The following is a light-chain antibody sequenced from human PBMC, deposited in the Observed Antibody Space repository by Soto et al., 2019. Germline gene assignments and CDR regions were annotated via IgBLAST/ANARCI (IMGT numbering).Light chain of an antibody. J-gene: IGKJ4*01. V-gene: IGKV3-15*01. CDR3: QQYNNWPPLT. CDR1: QSVCSN. Sequence: EIVMTQSPATLSVSPGERATLSCRASQSVCSNLAWYQQKPGQAPRLLIYGASTRATGIPARFSGSGSGTEFTLTISSLQSEDVAVYYCQQYNNWPPLTFGGGTKVEIK. CDR2: GAS.